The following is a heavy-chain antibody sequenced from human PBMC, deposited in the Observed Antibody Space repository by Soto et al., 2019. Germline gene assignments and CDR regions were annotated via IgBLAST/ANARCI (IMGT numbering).Heavy chain of an antibody. Sequence: QVQLVQSGAEVKKPGSSVKVSCKASGGTFSSYTISWVRQAPGQGLEWMGRIIPILGIANYAQKFQGRVTIPPDKSTSTAYLGLSSLRSEDTAVYYCARLLVLDYYYRMDVWGQGTTVTVSS. D-gene: IGHD6-13*01. J-gene: IGHJ6*02. V-gene: IGHV1-69*02. CDR1: GGTFSSYT. CDR3: ARLLVLDYYYRMDV. CDR2: IIPILGIA.